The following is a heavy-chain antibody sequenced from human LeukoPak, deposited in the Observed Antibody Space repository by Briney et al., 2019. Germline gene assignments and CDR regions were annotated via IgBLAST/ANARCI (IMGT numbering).Heavy chain of an antibody. D-gene: IGHD6-19*01. J-gene: IGHJ4*02. CDR1: GFTVSSNH. CDR3: ANPGRYSSGWVFPPCFDY. V-gene: IGHV3-53*01. CDR2: IYSGGTT. Sequence: GGSLRLSCAASGFTVSSNHMSWVRQAPGKGLEWVSVIYSGGTTYYADSVKGRFTISRDNSKSTLYLQMNSLRAEDTAVYYCANPGRYSSGWVFPPCFDYWGQGTLVTVSS.